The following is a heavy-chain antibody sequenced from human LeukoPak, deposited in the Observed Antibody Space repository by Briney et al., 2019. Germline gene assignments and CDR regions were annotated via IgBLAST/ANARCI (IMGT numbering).Heavy chain of an antibody. Sequence: ASVKVSCKASGYTFTNYHMNWVRQAPGQGLEWMGIINPSGGSTTNAQKFQGRVIMTRDMSTSTVYMELSSLRSEDTAVYFCARYGHSPFFDYWGQGTLVTVSS. J-gene: IGHJ4*02. CDR3: ARYGHSPFFDY. D-gene: IGHD4-17*01. CDR2: INPSGGST. CDR1: GYTFTNYH. V-gene: IGHV1-46*01.